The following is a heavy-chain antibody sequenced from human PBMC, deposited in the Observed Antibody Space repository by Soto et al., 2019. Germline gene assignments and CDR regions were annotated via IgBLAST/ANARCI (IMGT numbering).Heavy chain of an antibody. Sequence: PWEARKICCECSGYSLTSDWIGGFRQMPGKGLEWMGIIYPGDSDTRYSPSFQGQVTISADKSISTAYLQWSSLKASDTAMYYCARQPRTLRGAFDIWGQGTMVTVSS. CDR3: ARQPRTLRGAFDI. CDR2: IYPGDSDT. V-gene: IGHV5-51*01. CDR1: GYSLTSDW. J-gene: IGHJ3*02. D-gene: IGHD2-15*01.